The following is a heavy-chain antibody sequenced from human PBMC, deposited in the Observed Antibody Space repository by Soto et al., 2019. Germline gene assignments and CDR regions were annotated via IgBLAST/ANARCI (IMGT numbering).Heavy chain of an antibody. CDR1: GFIFSSYG. CDR2: VSHDGSNK. Sequence: QVQLVESGGGVVQPERSLRLSCEASGFIFSSYGMHWVRQAPGKGLEWVAVVSHDGSNKKYVDSVEGRFTISRDNSKNTLYLQMTSLRAEDTAVYDCAKDTYDYSRSGYSIFDYWGQGTLVTVSS. J-gene: IGHJ4*02. D-gene: IGHD3-3*01. CDR3: AKDTYDYSRSGYSIFDY. V-gene: IGHV3-30*18.